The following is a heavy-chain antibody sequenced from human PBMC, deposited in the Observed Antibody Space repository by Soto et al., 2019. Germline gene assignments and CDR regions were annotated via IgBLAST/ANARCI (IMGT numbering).Heavy chain of an antibody. J-gene: IGHJ4*02. D-gene: IGHD5-12*01. Sequence: GGSLRLSCAASGFTVSSNYMSWVRQAPGKGLEWVSVIYSGGSTYYADSVKGRFTISRDNSKNTLYLQMNSLRAEDTAVYYCARDGYSGYEYYFDYWGQGTLVTVSS. CDR3: ARDGYSGYEYYFDY. CDR1: GFTVSSNY. V-gene: IGHV3-66*01. CDR2: IYSGGST.